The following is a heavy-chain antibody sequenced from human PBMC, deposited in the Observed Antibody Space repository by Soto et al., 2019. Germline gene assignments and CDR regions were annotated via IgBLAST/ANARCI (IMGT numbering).Heavy chain of an antibody. CDR2: IDWDDDK. V-gene: IGHV2-70*12. Sequence: SGPTLVNPTQTLTLTCTFSGFSLSTSGMCVSWIRQPPGKALEWLALIDWDDDKYYSTSLKTRLTISKDTSKNQVVLTMTNMDPLDTATYYCAYSRCGGDCLQSYSSHYYYGLDVWGQGTTVTVSS. CDR3: AYSRCGGDCLQSYSSHYYYGLDV. J-gene: IGHJ6*02. D-gene: IGHD2-21*02. CDR1: GFSLSTSGMC.